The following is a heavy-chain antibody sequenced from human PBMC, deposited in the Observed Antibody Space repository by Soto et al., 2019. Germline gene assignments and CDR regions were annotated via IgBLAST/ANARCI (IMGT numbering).Heavy chain of an antibody. J-gene: IGHJ4*02. CDR2: INHSGST. V-gene: IGHV4-34*01. CDR1: GGSFSAYY. CDR3: ARGQSTLLLDC. D-gene: IGHD2-2*01. Sequence: QVQLQQWGAGLLKPSETLSLTCAVYGGSFSAYYWSWIRQPPGKGLEWIGEINHSGSTNYKPSLKSRVTISVDTSKNQFSLKLSSVTAADTAVYYCARGQSTLLLDCWGQGILVTFSS.